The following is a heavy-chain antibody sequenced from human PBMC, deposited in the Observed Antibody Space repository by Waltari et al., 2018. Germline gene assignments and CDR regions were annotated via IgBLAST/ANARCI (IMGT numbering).Heavy chain of an antibody. Sequence: QVQLQQWGAGLLKPSETLSLTCAVYGGSFSGYYWSWIRQPPGKGLEWIGEINHRGSTNYTPPLKSRVTISVDTSKNQFSLKLSSVTAADMAVYYCAGGSTVTTRVVSWFDPWGQGTLVTVSS. CDR1: GGSFSGYY. V-gene: IGHV4-34*01. CDR3: AGGSTVTTRVVSWFDP. D-gene: IGHD4-17*01. CDR2: INHRGST. J-gene: IGHJ5*02.